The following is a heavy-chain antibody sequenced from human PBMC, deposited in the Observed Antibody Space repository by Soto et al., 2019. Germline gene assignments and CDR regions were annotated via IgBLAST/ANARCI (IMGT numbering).Heavy chain of an antibody. V-gene: IGHV3-30-3*01. J-gene: IGHJ6*02. CDR3: ARDHLLHVTYYDDSSGYYFGYGMDV. CDR1: GFTFSSYA. D-gene: IGHD3-22*01. Sequence: PGGSLRLSCAASGFTFSSYAMHWVRQAPGKGLEWVAVISYDGSNKYYADSVKGRFTISRDNSKNTLYLQMNSLRAEDTAVYYCARDHLLHVTYYDDSSGYYFGYGMDVWGQGTKVTVSS. CDR2: ISYDGSNK.